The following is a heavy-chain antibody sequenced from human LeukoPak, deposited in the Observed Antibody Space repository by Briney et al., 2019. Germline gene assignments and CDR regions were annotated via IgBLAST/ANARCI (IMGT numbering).Heavy chain of an antibody. CDR2: IRSYSSYI. V-gene: IGHV3-21*01. D-gene: IGHD2-21*01. CDR3: ARYSEVYYYVDV. Sequence: ETLSLTCTVSGGSIGSSSYYWGWIRQPPGKGLEWVASIRSYSSYIHYADSAKGRFTISRDDAKKSLDLQMNSLRAEDTAVYFCARYSEVYYYVDVWGAGTTVIVSS. CDR1: GGSIGSSSYY. J-gene: IGHJ6*03.